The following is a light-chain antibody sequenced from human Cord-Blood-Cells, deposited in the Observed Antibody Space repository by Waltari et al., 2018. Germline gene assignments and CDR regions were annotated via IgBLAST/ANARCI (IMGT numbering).Light chain of an antibody. CDR2: EAS. CDR1: HSISSW. Sequence: DIQMTQPTSTLFASVGDRVTSTCRASHSISSWLAWYQQKPGKAPKLLIYEASSLESGVQSRFSGSVSGTEFTLTSSSLQPDDFATYYCQQYNSYSITFGGGTKVELK. V-gene: IGKV1-5*01. J-gene: IGKJ4*01. CDR3: QQYNSYSIT.